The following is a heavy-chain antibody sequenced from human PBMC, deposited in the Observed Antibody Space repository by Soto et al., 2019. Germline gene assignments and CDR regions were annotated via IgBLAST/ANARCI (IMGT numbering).Heavy chain of an antibody. V-gene: IGHV3-23*01. J-gene: IGHJ3*02. CDR2: ISGSGGST. CDR1: GFTFSSIA. D-gene: IGHD3-16*02. Sequence: EVQLLESGGGLLNPGGSRGFPCAASGFTFSSIAMSWSPKAQGKGLEWVSAISGSGGSTNYADSVKGRFTISRDNSKNTLYLQMNSLRAEDTAVYYCAKDRLDYDYIWGSYRKINAFDIWGQGTMVTVSS. CDR3: AKDRLDYDYIWGSYRKINAFDI.